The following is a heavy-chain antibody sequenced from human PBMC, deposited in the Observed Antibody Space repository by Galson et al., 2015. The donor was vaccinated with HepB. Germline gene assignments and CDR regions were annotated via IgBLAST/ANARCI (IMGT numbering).Heavy chain of an antibody. Sequence: TLSLTCTVSGGSISSGGYYWSWIRQHPGKGLEWIGYIYYSGSTYYNPSLKSRVTISVDTSKNQFSLKLSSVTAADTAVYYCARDIPKRGPMDVWGKGTTVTVSS. CDR1: GGSISSGGYY. V-gene: IGHV4-31*03. D-gene: IGHD3-16*01. J-gene: IGHJ6*03. CDR2: IYYSGST. CDR3: ARDIPKRGPMDV.